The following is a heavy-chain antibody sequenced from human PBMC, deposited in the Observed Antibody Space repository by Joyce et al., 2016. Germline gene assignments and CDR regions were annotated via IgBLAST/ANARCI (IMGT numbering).Heavy chain of an antibody. CDR2: ITSTGKYI. CDR3: ARERYGVSIRDIFDI. D-gene: IGHD4/OR15-4a*01. CDR1: GFTFDTYS. J-gene: IGHJ3*02. V-gene: IGHV3-21*06. Sequence: EVLLVESGGGLIKPGGSLRLSCVASGFTFDTYSMNWVRQAPGKGREWVSSITSTGKYIYYADSLKDRFTISRDNAKNSVYLQMNSLIAEDSAVYFGARERYGVSIRDIFDIWGQGTVVTVFS.